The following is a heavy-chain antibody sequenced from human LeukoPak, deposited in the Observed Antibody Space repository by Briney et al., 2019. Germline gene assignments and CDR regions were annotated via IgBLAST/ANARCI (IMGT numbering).Heavy chain of an antibody. D-gene: IGHD2-15*01. V-gene: IGHV3-21*01. CDR2: ISSSSSYI. Sequence: PGGSLRLSCAASGFTFSSYSMNWVRQAPGKGLEWVSPISSSSSYIYYADSVKGRFTISRDNAKNSLYLQMNSLRAEDTAVYYCARGALGYCSGGSCYSFDYWGQGTLVTVSS. J-gene: IGHJ4*02. CDR3: ARGALGYCSGGSCYSFDY. CDR1: GFTFSSYS.